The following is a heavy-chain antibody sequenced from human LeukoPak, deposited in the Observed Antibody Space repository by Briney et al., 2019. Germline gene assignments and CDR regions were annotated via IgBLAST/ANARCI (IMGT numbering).Heavy chain of an antibody. CDR3: AREGPLQDFDY. D-gene: IGHD1-14*01. CDR1: GFTFSSYS. V-gene: IGHV3-21*01. J-gene: IGHJ4*02. Sequence: GGSLRLSCAASGFTFSSYSMNWVRQAPGKGLEWVSSIGSRSTSIYYADSVKGRFTISRDNARNSLYLQMNSLRAEDTAVYCCAREGPLQDFDYWGQGTLVTVSS. CDR2: IGSRSTSI.